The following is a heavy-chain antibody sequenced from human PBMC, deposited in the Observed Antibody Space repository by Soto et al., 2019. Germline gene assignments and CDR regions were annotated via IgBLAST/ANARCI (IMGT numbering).Heavy chain of an antibody. CDR3: EHRPQGGHSGAPFPY. CDR2: IYWDDDK. Sequence: QITLKESGPTLVKPTQTLTLTCTFSGFSLSTSGVGVGWIRQPPGKALEWLALIYWDDDKRYSPSLKSRLTTTKDTPKNRVALTMTNMDPVDTAQYYCEHRPQGGHSGAPFPYWGQGTLATVS. J-gene: IGHJ4*02. V-gene: IGHV2-5*02. CDR1: GFSLSTSGVG. D-gene: IGHD2-15*01.